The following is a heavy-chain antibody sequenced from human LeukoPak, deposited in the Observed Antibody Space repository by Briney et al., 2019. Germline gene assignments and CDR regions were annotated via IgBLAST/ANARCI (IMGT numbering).Heavy chain of an antibody. Sequence: GGSLRLSCTASGFAFSNHWMTWVRQAPGKGLEWVAHIKQDGSATSYVESVKGRFTISRDNAKNSLYLQMNGLRVEDTAIYYCTRDATFKLDNWGQGTLVTVSS. CDR2: IKQDGSAT. V-gene: IGHV3-7*01. J-gene: IGHJ4*02. D-gene: IGHD3-16*01. CDR1: GFAFSNHW. CDR3: TRDATFKLDN.